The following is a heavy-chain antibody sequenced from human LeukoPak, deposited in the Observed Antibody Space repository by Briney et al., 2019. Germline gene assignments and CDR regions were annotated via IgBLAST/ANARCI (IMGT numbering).Heavy chain of an antibody. D-gene: IGHD3-9*01. CDR2: INPNSGGT. Sequence: ASVKVSCKASGYTFTGYYMHGVRQAPGQGRAWMGWINPNSGGTNYAQKFQGRVTMTSDTSISTAYMELSRLRSDDTAVYYCARDTHHDILTGWGQGTLVTVSS. V-gene: IGHV1-2*02. CDR3: ARDTHHDILTG. J-gene: IGHJ4*02. CDR1: GYTFTGYY.